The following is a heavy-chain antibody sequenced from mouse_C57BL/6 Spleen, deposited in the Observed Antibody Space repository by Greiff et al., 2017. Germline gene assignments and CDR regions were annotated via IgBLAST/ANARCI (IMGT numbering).Heavy chain of an antibody. CDR1: GYTFTDYY. Sequence: EVQLQQSGPELVKPGASVKISCKASGYTFTDYYMNWVKQSHGKSLEWIGDINPNNGGTSYNQKFKGKATLTVDKSSSTAYMELRSLTSEDSAVYYCARPFYYDYSYAKDYWGQGTSVTVSS. CDR3: ARPFYYDYSYAKDY. D-gene: IGHD2-4*01. CDR2: INPNNGGT. J-gene: IGHJ4*01. V-gene: IGHV1-26*01.